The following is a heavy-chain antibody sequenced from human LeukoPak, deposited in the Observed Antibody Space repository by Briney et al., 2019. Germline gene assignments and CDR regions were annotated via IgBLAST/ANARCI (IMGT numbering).Heavy chain of an antibody. CDR1: GFTFSSYA. V-gene: IGHV3-23*01. CDR2: ISGSGGST. J-gene: IGHJ5*02. CDR3: ARGVEWFDP. D-gene: IGHD2-15*01. Sequence: GGSPRLSCAASGFTFSSYAMSWVRQAPGKGLEWVSAISGSGGSTYYADSVKGRFTISRDNARNTLYLQMNSLRAEDTAVYYCARGVEWFDPWGQGTLVTVSS.